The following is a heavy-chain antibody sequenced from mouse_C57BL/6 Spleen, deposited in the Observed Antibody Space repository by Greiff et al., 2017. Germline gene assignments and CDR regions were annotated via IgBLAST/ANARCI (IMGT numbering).Heavy chain of an antibody. V-gene: IGHV1-76*01. CDR3: ARGRPSFDY. J-gene: IGHJ2*01. CDR2: IYPGSGNT. CDR1: GYTFTDYY. Sequence: QVQLQQSGAELVRPGASVKLSCKASGYTFTDYYINWVKQRPGQGLEWIARIYPGSGNTYYNEKFKGKATLTAEKSSSTAYMQLSSLTSEDSAVYFCARGRPSFDYWGQGTTLTVSS.